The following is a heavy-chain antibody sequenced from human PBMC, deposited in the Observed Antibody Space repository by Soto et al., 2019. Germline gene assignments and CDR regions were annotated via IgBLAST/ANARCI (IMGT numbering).Heavy chain of an antibody. V-gene: IGHV1-58*01. CDR2: IVVGSGST. J-gene: IGHJ6*02. CDR3: AADPFNYDILTGYYPDSYYYGMDV. D-gene: IGHD3-9*01. CDR1: GFTFSRSA. Sequence: SVKVSCKASGFTFSRSAVQWVRQPRGQRLEWIGWIVVGSGSTNYAQKFQERVTFTRDLSTSTAYMELSSLRSEDTAVFYCAADPFNYDILTGYYPDSYYYGMDVWGQGTTVTVSS.